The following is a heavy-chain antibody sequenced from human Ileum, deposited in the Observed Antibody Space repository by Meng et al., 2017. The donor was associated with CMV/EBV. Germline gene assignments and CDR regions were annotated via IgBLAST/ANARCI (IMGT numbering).Heavy chain of an antibody. D-gene: IGHD1-1*01. CDR3: ARAAVNWANWYFDL. CDR2: VNSDGTNT. V-gene: IGHV3-74*01. Sequence: GGSLRLSCAASGFTFSSYWMHWVRQAPGKGLVWVSRVNSDGTNTDYAGSVKGRFTISRDSAKNTLYLQMNSLRAEDTAVYYCARAAVNWANWYFDLWARGTLVTVSS. J-gene: IGHJ2*01. CDR1: GFTFSSYW.